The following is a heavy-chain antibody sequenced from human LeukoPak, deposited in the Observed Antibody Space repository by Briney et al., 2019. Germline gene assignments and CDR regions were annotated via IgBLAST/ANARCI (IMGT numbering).Heavy chain of an antibody. V-gene: IGHV1-46*01. Sequence: ASVKVSCKASGYTFTSYYMHWVRQASGQGLEWMGIINPSGGSTSYAQKFQGRVTMTRDTSTSTVYMELSGLRSEDTAVYYCARDEGSPNYFDYWGQGTLVTVSS. CDR2: INPSGGST. CDR3: ARDEGSPNYFDY. D-gene: IGHD3-10*01. CDR1: GYTFTSYY. J-gene: IGHJ4*02.